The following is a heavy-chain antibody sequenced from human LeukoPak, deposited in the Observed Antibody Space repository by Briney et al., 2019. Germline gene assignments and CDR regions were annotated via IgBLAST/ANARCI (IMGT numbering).Heavy chain of an antibody. V-gene: IGHV3-64*01. D-gene: IGHD5-18*01. Sequence: GGSLRLSCAASGFTFSSYAMHWVRQAPGKGLGYVSAISSNGGSTYYANSVKGRFTISRDNSKNTLYLQMGSLRAEDMAVYYCARDGLGNSYGPNTNFDYWGQGTLVTVTS. CDR2: ISSNGGST. J-gene: IGHJ4*02. CDR1: GFTFSSYA. CDR3: ARDGLGNSYGPNTNFDY.